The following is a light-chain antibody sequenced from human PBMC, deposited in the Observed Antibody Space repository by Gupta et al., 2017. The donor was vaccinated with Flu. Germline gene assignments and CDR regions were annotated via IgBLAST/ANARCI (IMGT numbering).Light chain of an antibody. J-gene: IGKJ3*01. Sequence: EIVMTQSPATLSVSPGERATLSCRASQSVSSNLAWYQQKPGQAPRLLIYGASTRATGSPARFSGSGSGKEFTLTSSSRQSEDCAVYYWRQDNNLNTFGPGTKVDIK. CDR2: GAS. CDR3: RQDNNLNT. V-gene: IGKV3-15*01. CDR1: QSVSSN.